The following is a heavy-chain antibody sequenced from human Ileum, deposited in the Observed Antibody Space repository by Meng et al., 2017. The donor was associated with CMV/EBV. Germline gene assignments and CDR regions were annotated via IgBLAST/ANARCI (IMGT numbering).Heavy chain of an antibody. Sequence: SETLSLTCTVSGGSITSTTYFWAWIRQPPGKGLEWIGTIYYGGTTYYNSSLRSRVTISVDTSKNQFSLKLTSMTAADTAVYYCAGLHCSSATCYPYNWFDPWGQGTLVTVSS. D-gene: IGHD2-2*01. J-gene: IGHJ5*02. CDR2: IYYGGTT. CDR1: GGSITSTTYF. V-gene: IGHV4-39*07. CDR3: AGLHCSSATCYPYNWFDP.